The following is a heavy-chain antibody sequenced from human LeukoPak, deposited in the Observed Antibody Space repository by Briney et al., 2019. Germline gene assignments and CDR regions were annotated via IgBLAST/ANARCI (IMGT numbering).Heavy chain of an antibody. CDR1: GFTLRSYW. Sequence: GGSLRLSCAASGFTLRSYWIHWVRQAPGKGLVWVSCISTDGSQTRYADSVKGRFTVSRDYAKNTLYLQMNSLGDEDTAVYYCARDMAMRSDYWGQGTLVTVSS. CDR3: ARDMAMRSDY. V-gene: IGHV3-74*01. CDR2: ISTDGSQT. J-gene: IGHJ4*02. D-gene: IGHD5-24*01.